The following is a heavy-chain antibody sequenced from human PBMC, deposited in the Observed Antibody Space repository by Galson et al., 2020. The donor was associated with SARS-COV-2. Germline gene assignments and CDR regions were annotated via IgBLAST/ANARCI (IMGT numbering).Heavy chain of an antibody. CDR2: IYPSDSYT. J-gene: IGHJ4*02. CDR1: GYSLTSYW. V-gene: IGHV5-10-1*01. D-gene: IGHD6-19*01. CDR3: AGFNYPVAAIDN. Sequence: KVSCKGSGYSLTSYWLSWVRQMPGKGLEWMGRIYPSDSYTNYSPSFQGHVTISADKSISTAYLQWSSLKASDNAMYYCAGFNYPVAAIDNWGQGTMVTVSS.